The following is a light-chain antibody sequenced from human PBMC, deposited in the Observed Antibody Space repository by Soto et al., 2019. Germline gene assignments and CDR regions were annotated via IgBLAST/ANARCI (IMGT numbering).Light chain of an antibody. V-gene: IGKV3-15*01. Sequence: IVMTQSPATLSVSPGERATLSCRASQSISSNLAWYQQKPGQAPRLLMFRTSSRATGCPARFSGSGSGTEFNLTISSLQSEDFGVYYCQQYNNWPRATFGGGTKVDIK. CDR3: QQYNNWPRAT. CDR1: QSISSN. J-gene: IGKJ4*01. CDR2: RTS.